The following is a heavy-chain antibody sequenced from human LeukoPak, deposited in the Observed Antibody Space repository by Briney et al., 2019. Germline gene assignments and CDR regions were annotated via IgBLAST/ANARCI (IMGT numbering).Heavy chain of an antibody. CDR3: ARGPITMVRGVIKNWFDP. D-gene: IGHD3-10*01. V-gene: IGHV1-2*02. CDR2: INPNSGGT. Sequence: ASVKVSCKASGYTFTGYYMHWVRQAPGQGLEWMGWINPNSGGTNYAQKFQGRVTMTRDTSISTAYMELSRLRSDDTAVYCCARGPITMVRGVIKNWFDPWGQGTLVTVSS. CDR1: GYTFTGYY. J-gene: IGHJ5*02.